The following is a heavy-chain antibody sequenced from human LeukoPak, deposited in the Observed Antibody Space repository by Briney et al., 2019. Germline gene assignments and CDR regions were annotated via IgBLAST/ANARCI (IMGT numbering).Heavy chain of an antibody. CDR1: GFTFSDYW. J-gene: IGHJ4*02. CDR3: AKDRNAGASDY. D-gene: IGHD1-1*01. Sequence: GGSLRLSCAASGFTFSDYWMTWVRQAPGKGLEWVSAISGSGGSTYYADSVKGRFTISRDNSKNTLYLQMNSLRAEDTAVYYCAKDRNAGASDYWGQGTLVTVSS. V-gene: IGHV3-23*01. CDR2: ISGSGGST.